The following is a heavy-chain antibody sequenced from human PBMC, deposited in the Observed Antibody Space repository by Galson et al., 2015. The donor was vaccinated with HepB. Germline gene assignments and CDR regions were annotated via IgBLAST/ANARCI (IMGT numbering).Heavy chain of an antibody. CDR3: ARDPPTLTCGGWCDYFDY. Sequence: SLRLSCAASGFTFSSYAMHWVRQAPGKGLEWVAVISYDGSNKYYADSVKGRFTISRDNSKNTLYLQMNSLRAEDTAGYYCARDPPTLTCGGWCDYFDYWGQGTLVTVSS. CDR1: GFTFSSYA. CDR2: ISYDGSNK. D-gene: IGHD2-8*01. V-gene: IGHV3-30*04. J-gene: IGHJ4*02.